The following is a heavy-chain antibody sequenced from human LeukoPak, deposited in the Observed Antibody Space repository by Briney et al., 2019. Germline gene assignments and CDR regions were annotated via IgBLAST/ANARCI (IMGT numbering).Heavy chain of an antibody. Sequence: GGSLRLSCAASGFTFSSYAMSRVRQAPGKGLEWVSAISGSGGSTYYADSVKGRFTISRDNSKNTLYLQMNSLRAEDTAVYYCANNWVLSTAFDIWGQGTMVTVSS. D-gene: IGHD1-1*01. J-gene: IGHJ3*02. CDR2: ISGSGGST. CDR1: GFTFSSYA. V-gene: IGHV3-23*01. CDR3: ANNWVLSTAFDI.